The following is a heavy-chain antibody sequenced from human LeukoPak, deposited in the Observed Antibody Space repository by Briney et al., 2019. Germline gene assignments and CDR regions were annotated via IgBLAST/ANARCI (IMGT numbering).Heavy chain of an antibody. V-gene: IGHV3-74*01. CDR2: INSDGSST. J-gene: IGHJ5*02. CDR1: GFTFSRDW. D-gene: IGHD6-13*01. CDR3: ARERASSWYNWFDP. Sequence: PGGSLRLSCAASGFTFSRDWMHWVRQAPGKGLVWVSRINSDGSSTSYADSVKGRFTISRDNAKNTLYLQMNSLRAEDTAVYYCARERASSWYNWFDPWGQGTLVTVSS.